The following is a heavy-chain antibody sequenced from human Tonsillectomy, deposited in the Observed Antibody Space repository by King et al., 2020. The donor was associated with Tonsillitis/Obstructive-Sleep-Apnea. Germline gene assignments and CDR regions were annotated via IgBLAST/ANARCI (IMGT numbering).Heavy chain of an antibody. CDR3: ARTGVDVAGNDY. D-gene: IGHD6-19*01. CDR1: GYSFTSYW. V-gene: IGHV5-51*01. CDR2: IFPGDSDT. Sequence: VQLVESGAEVKKPGESLTISCKGSGYSFTSYWIVWVRQMPGKGLEWMGIIFPGDSDTRYSPSFQGHVTISADSSISTAYLQWRSLKASDTAMYYCARTGVDVAGNDYWGQGTLVTVSS. J-gene: IGHJ4*02.